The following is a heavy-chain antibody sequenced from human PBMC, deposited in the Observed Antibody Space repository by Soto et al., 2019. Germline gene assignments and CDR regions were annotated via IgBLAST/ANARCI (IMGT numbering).Heavy chain of an antibody. CDR1: GGSISSSRCH. CDR3: ARQSCSSTSCYSWVSWFDP. D-gene: IGHD2-2*01. CDR2: IKYSGTT. Sequence: PSETLSLTCTVSGGSISSSRCHWGWIRQPPGKGLEWIASIKYSGTTFYNPSLKSRVTLSVDTSKNQFALKLSSVTAADTAVYYCARQSCSSTSCYSWVSWFDPWGQGTLVTVSS. V-gene: IGHV4-39*01. J-gene: IGHJ5*02.